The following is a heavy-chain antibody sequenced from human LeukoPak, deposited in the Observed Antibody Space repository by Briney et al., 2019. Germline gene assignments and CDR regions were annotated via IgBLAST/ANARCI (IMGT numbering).Heavy chain of an antibody. Sequence: ASVKVSCKASGYTFTSYGISWVRQAPGQGLEWMGWISAYNGNTNYAQKLQGRVTMTTDTSTSTAYMELRSLRSDDTAVYYCARDLSRYFDNYYYYMDVWGKGTTVTVSS. CDR2: ISAYNGNT. V-gene: IGHV1-18*01. CDR3: ARDLSRYFDNYYYYMDV. CDR1: GYTFTSYG. J-gene: IGHJ6*03. D-gene: IGHD3-9*01.